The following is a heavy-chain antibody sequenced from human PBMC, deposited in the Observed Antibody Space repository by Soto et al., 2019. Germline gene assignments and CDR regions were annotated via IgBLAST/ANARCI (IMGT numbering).Heavy chain of an antibody. V-gene: IGHV3-9*01. D-gene: IGHD4-4*01. J-gene: IGHJ6*03. CDR1: GFTFDDYA. Sequence: DVQLVESGGGLVQPGRSLRLSCAASGFTFDDYAMHWVRQAPGKGLEWVSGISWNSGSIGYADSVKGRFTISRDNAKNSLYLQMNSQRAEDTALYYCAKPETTDYYYYYMDVWGKGTTVTVSS. CDR2: ISWNSGSI. CDR3: AKPETTDYYYYYMDV.